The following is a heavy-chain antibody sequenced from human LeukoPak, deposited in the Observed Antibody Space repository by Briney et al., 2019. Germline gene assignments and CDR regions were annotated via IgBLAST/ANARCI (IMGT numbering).Heavy chain of an antibody. CDR2: IGRSGTTT. CDR3: ARSGKIYFDWLLDY. Sequence: KSGGSLRLSCAASGFTFSDYYMSWIRQVPGKGLEWVSYIGRSGTTTHYADSVKGRFTISWDNAKKSLYLQMNSLRAEDTAVYYCARSGKIYFDWLLDYWGQGTLVTVSS. V-gene: IGHV3-11*04. CDR1: GFTFSDYY. D-gene: IGHD3-9*01. J-gene: IGHJ4*02.